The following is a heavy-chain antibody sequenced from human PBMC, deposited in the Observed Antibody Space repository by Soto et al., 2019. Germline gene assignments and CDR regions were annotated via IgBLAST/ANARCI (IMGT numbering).Heavy chain of an antibody. CDR3: AKDMRPGSVAGGAFDI. V-gene: IGHV3-9*01. CDR2: ISWNSGSI. J-gene: IGHJ3*02. D-gene: IGHD6-19*01. CDR1: GFTFDDYA. Sequence: EVQLVESGGGLVQPGRSLRLSCAASGFTFDDYAMHWVRQAPGKGLEWVSGISWNSGSIGYADSVKGRFTISRDNAKNSLYLQMNSLRAEDTALYYCAKDMRPGSVAGGAFDIWGQGTMVTVSS.